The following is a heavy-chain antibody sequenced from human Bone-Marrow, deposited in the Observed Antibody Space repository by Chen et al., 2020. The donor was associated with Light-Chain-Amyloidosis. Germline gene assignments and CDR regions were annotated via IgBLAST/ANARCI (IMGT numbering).Heavy chain of an antibody. CDR2: INSDGGST. CDR3: AREVAGGRYYYYYYMDV. Sequence: EVQLVESGGGLVQPGGSLRLSCAASGFTFSSYWMHWVRQAPGKGLVWVSRINSDGGSTSYADSVKGRFTISRDNANNTLYLQMNSLRAEDTAVYYCAREVAGGRYYYYYYMDVWGKGTTVTVSS. V-gene: IGHV3-74*01. D-gene: IGHD6-13*01. CDR1: GFTFSSYW. J-gene: IGHJ6*03.